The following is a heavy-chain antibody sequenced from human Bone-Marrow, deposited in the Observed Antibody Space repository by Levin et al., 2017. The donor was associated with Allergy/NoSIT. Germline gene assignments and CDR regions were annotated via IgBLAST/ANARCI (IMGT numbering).Heavy chain of an antibody. J-gene: IGHJ5*02. CDR2: IIPIFNTV. D-gene: IGHD1-26*01. Sequence: HGESLKISCKASGGTFSSYAISWVRQAPGQGLEWMGGIIPIFNTVNYAHKFQGRVIITADKSTSTAYMELNSLRSEDTAVYYCARDAGWEDLTWFAPWGQGALVTVVS. V-gene: IGHV1-69*06. CDR1: GGTFSSYA. CDR3: ARDAGWEDLTWFAP.